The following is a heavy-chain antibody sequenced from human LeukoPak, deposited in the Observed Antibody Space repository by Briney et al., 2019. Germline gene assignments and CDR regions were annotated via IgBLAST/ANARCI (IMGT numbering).Heavy chain of an antibody. V-gene: IGHV3-7*01. CDR2: IKQDGSEK. CDR3: ARWYYDFWSGYYPINWFDP. Sequence: VQPGGSLRLSCAASGFTFSSYWMSWVRQAPGKGLEWVANIKQDGSEKYYVDSVKGRFTISRDNAKNSLYMQMNSLRAEDTAVYYCARWYYDFWSGYYPINWFDPWGRGTLVTVSS. J-gene: IGHJ5*02. D-gene: IGHD3-3*01. CDR1: GFTFSSYW.